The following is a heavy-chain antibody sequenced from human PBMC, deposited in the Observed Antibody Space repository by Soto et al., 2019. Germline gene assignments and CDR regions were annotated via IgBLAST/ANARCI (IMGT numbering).Heavy chain of an antibody. D-gene: IGHD6-13*01. CDR2: IYYSGST. J-gene: IGHJ6*04. CDR1: GGSISSSSYY. Sequence: SETLSLTCTVSGGSISSSSYYWGWIRQPPGKGLEWIGSIYYSGSTYYNPSLKSRVTISVDTSKNQFSLKLSSVTAADTAVYYCARSSSSWYRITGEQYVMDVWGKGTTVTVSS. V-gene: IGHV4-39*01. CDR3: ARSSSSWYRITGEQYVMDV.